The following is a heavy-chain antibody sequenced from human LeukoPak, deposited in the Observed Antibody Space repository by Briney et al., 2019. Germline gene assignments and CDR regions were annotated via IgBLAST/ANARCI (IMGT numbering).Heavy chain of an antibody. D-gene: IGHD2-2*01. CDR3: ARGCSSTSCYAESFDY. V-gene: IGHV1-69*01. Sequence: GSSVKVSCKASGGTFSSYAISWVRQAPGQGLEWMGGIIPIFGTANYAQKFQGRVTITADESTSTAYMELSSLRSEDTAVYYRARGCSSTSCYAESFDYWGQGTLVTVSS. J-gene: IGHJ4*02. CDR1: GGTFSSYA. CDR2: IIPIFGTA.